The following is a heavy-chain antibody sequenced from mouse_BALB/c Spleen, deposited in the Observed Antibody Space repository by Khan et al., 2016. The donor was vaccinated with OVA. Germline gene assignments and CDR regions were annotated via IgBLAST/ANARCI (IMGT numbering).Heavy chain of an antibody. CDR3: ARDSNFDY. Sequence: EVELVESGGGLVQPGGSRKLSCAASGFTFSRFGMHWVRQAPEKGLEWVAYISSGSSTIYYADTVKGRFTISRDNAKNTLFLQMTSLRSEDTAMYYCARDSNFDYWGQGTTLTVSS. CDR1: GFTFSRFG. V-gene: IGHV5-17*02. J-gene: IGHJ2*01. CDR2: ISSGSSTI.